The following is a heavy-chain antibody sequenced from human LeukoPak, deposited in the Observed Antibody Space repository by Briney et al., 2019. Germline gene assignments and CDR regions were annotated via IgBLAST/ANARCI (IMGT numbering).Heavy chain of an antibody. CDR1: GLSLSTYV. CDR2: ISGSDDKT. D-gene: IGHD3-10*01. Sequence: GGSLRLSCAASGLSLSTYVMSWVRQAPGKGLEWVSAISGSDDKTYYADSVQGRFTISRDNSKNTLYLQMNSLRAEDTAVYYCAKWQYGVGFDSWGQGTLVTVSS. CDR3: AKWQYGVGFDS. J-gene: IGHJ4*02. V-gene: IGHV3-23*01.